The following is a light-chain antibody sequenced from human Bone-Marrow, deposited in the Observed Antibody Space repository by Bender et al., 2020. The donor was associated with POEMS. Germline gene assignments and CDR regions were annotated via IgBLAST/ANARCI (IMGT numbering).Light chain of an antibody. V-gene: IGLV3-21*02. J-gene: IGLJ1*01. Sequence: SYVLTQPPSVAVAPGQTASMTCGGNDIGSKSVHWYQQKPGQAPVLVLHDDSDRPSGIPERFSGSNSGDTATLTISRVEAGDEAAYYCQVWDISSDHYVFGTGTQVTVL. CDR1: DIGSKS. CDR3: QVWDISSDHYV. CDR2: DDS.